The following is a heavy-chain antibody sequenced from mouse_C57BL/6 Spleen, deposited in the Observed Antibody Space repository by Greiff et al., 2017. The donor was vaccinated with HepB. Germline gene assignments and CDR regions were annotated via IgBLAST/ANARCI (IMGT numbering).Heavy chain of an antibody. CDR3: TRDSGSYYAMDY. CDR2: ISSGGDYI. CDR1: GFTFSSYA. J-gene: IGHJ4*01. V-gene: IGHV5-9-1*02. D-gene: IGHD1-1*01. Sequence: EVQGVESGEGLVKPGGSLKLSCAASGFTFSSYAMSWVRQTPEKRLEWVAYISSGGDYIYYADTVKGRFTISRDNARNTLYLQMSSLKSEDTAMYYCTRDSGSYYAMDYWGQGTSVTVSS.